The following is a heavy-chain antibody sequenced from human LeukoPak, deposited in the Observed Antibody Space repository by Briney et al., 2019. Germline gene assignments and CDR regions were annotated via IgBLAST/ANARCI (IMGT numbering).Heavy chain of an antibody. Sequence: GGSLRLSCAASGFTVSSNYMSWVRQAPGKGLEWVSVIYSGGTTYYADSVKGRFTISRDNSKDTLYLQMNSLRAEDTAVYYCARTTTFAPHFDYWGQGTLVTVSS. D-gene: IGHD1-1*01. CDR3: ARTTTFAPHFDY. CDR1: GFTVSSNY. CDR2: IYSGGTT. J-gene: IGHJ4*02. V-gene: IGHV3-66*01.